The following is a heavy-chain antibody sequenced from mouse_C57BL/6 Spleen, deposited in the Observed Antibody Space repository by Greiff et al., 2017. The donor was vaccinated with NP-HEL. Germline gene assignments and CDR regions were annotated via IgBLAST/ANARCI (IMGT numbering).Heavy chain of an antibody. CDR1: GYTFTSYW. Sequence: VQLQQPGAELVRPGSSVKLSCKASGYTFTSYWMHWVKQRPIQGLEWIGNIDPSDSETHYNQKFKDKATLTVDKSSSTAYMQLSSLTSEDSAVYYCAIITTVVENWYFDVWGTGTTVTVSS. D-gene: IGHD1-1*01. CDR3: AIITTVVENWYFDV. V-gene: IGHV1-52*01. J-gene: IGHJ1*03. CDR2: IDPSDSET.